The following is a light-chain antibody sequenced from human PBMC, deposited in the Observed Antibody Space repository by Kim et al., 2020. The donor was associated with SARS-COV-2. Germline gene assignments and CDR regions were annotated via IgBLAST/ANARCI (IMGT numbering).Light chain of an antibody. CDR1: QSVSSY. Sequence: EIVLTQSPATLSLSPGERATLSCRASQSVSSYLAWYQQKPGQAPRLLIYDASNRATGIPARFSGSGSGTDFTLTISSLEPEDFAVYYCQQRSNWQVTFGPGTKWISN. V-gene: IGKV3-11*01. CDR3: QQRSNWQVT. J-gene: IGKJ3*01. CDR2: DAS.